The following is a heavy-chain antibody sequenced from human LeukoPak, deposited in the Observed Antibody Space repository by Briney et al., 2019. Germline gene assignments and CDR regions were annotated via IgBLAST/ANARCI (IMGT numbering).Heavy chain of an antibody. Sequence: SETLSLTCTVFDGSISSSSYYWGWIRQPPGKGLEWIGSIYYSGSTYYNPSLKSRVTLSVDTSKNQFSLKLSSVTAADTAVYYCARRRLGETTTANWFDPWGQGTLVTVSS. CDR1: DGSISSSSYY. CDR3: ARRRLGETTTANWFDP. CDR2: IYYSGST. V-gene: IGHV4-39*01. J-gene: IGHJ5*02. D-gene: IGHD1-7*01.